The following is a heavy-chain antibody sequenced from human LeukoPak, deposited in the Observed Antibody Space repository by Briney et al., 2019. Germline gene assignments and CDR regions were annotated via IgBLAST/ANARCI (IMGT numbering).Heavy chain of an antibody. V-gene: IGHV3-53*01. CDR1: GFTVSSDY. CDR3: ARDRPAAGLDP. CDR2: IYSGGNT. J-gene: IGHJ5*02. Sequence: QPGGSLRLSCAASGFTVSSDYMNWVRQAPGKGLEWVSVIYSGGNTYYADSVKGRFTISRDNSKNTLYLQTNSLSAEDTAIYYCARDRPAAGLDPWGQGTLVTVSS. D-gene: IGHD6-13*01.